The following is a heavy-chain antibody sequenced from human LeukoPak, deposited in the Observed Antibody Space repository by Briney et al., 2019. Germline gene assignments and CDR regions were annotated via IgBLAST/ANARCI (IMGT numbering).Heavy chain of an antibody. CDR1: GGSISSSSYY. V-gene: IGHV4-39*07. J-gene: IGHJ5*02. Sequence: SETLSLTCTVSGGSISSSSYYWGWIRQPRGKGLEWIGSIYYSGSTYYNPSLKSRVTISVDTSKNQFSLKLSSVTAADTAVYYCARDLAAADKNNWFDPWGQGTLVTVSS. CDR2: IYYSGST. D-gene: IGHD6-13*01. CDR3: ARDLAAADKNNWFDP.